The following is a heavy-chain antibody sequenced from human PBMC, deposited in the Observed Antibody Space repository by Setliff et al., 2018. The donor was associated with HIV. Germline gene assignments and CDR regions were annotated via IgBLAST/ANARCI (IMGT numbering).Heavy chain of an antibody. J-gene: IGHJ6*03. V-gene: IGHV4-34*01. CDR3: NIYYYYYMDV. Sequence: SETLSLTCAVYGGSFSGYYWSWIRQPPGKGLEWIGEINHSGSTNYNPSLKSRVTISVDTSKNHFSLNLSSVTAADTAVYYCNIYYYYYMDVWGKGTTVTVSS. CDR2: INHSGST. CDR1: GGSFSGYY.